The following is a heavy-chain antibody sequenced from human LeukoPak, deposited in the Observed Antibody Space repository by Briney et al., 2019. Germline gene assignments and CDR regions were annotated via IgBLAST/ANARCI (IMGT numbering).Heavy chain of an antibody. CDR3: ARGPTYQPIDS. CDR2: IYHSGST. Sequence: SETLSLTCAVSGGSISSSNWWSWVRQPPGKGLEWIGEIYHSGSTNYNPSLRSRVTIYVATSKNHFSLKLSSVTAADTAVYYCARGPTYQPIDSWGQGTLVTVSS. J-gene: IGHJ4*02. D-gene: IGHD2-2*01. CDR1: GGSISSSNW. V-gene: IGHV4-4*02.